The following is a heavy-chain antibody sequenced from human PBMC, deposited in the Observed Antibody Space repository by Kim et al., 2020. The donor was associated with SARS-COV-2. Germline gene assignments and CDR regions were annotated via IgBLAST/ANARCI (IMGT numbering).Heavy chain of an antibody. Sequence: ADSGKGRLTIPKDNARASLYMQMNSLRAEDTAVYYCARVLTSGWSYFDYWGQGTLVTVSS. CDR3: ARVLTSGWSYFDY. V-gene: IGHV3-11*01. J-gene: IGHJ4*02. D-gene: IGHD6-19*01.